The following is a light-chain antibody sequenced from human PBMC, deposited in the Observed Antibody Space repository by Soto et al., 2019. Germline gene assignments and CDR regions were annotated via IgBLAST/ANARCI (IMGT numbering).Light chain of an antibody. CDR1: QSISSW. CDR3: QQYNSYST. CDR2: KAS. Sequence: DIQMTQSPSTLSASVGDRVTITCRASQSISSWLAWYKQKPGKAPKLLIYKASSLESGVPSRFSGSGSGTEFTLTISSMKPDDSATYYCQQYNSYSTFGQGTKVDIK. J-gene: IGKJ1*01. V-gene: IGKV1-5*03.